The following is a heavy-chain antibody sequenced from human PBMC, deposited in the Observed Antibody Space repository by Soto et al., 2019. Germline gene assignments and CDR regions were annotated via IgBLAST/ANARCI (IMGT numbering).Heavy chain of an antibody. CDR2: IKSYLEGGTT. J-gene: IGHJ5*02. Sequence: PXGSLRLSCAASGFAFQNACKSWVRQGPGKGLEWVGHIKSYLEGGTTNYATPVRGRFIISRDDSTRTLYLQMNSLKIEDSDVYYCKGDYSVDPWGQRTLVTVSS. CDR3: KGDYSVDP. D-gene: IGHD2-15*01. CDR1: GFAFQNAC. V-gene: IGHV3-15*06.